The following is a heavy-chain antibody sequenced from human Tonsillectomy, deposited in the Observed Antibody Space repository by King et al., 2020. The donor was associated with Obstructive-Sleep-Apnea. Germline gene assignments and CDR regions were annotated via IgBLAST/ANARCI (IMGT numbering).Heavy chain of an antibody. CDR1: GGSFSGYY. V-gene: IGHV4-34*01. D-gene: IGHD3-10*01. CDR3: ARGPRIRGIHFDY. Sequence: VQLQQWGAGLLKPSETLSLTCGVSGGSFSGYYCTWIRQPPGKGLEWLGEIHHGGGTNYNPSLESRVTISMDTSKNHCSLNLTSVTAADTAVYYCARGPRIRGIHFDYWGQGALVIVSS. J-gene: IGHJ4*02. CDR2: IHHGGGT.